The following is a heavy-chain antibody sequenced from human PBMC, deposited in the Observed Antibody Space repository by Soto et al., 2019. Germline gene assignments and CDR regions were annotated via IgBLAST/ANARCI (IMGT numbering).Heavy chain of an antibody. Sequence: GGSLRLSCTASGFSFSAYAMNWVRQAPGKGLQWVSGLVGSGADKNYADSVRGRFTVSRDNSKNTLYLQMNSLRDEDTAVYYCAKDLMEKNGVWEAFDMGGGGTKVTVS. CDR1: GFSFSAYA. D-gene: IGHD2-8*01. V-gene: IGHV3-23*01. J-gene: IGHJ3*02. CDR3: AKDLMEKNGVWEAFDM. CDR2: LVGSGADK.